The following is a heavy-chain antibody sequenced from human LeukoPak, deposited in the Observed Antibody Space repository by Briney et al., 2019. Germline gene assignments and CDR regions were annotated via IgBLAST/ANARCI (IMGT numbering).Heavy chain of an antibody. V-gene: IGHV3-21*01. CDR3: ARGVALWFGELSTFDY. CDR2: ISSSSSYI. D-gene: IGHD3-10*01. J-gene: IGHJ4*02. Sequence: GGSLRLSCAASGFTFSRYSMNWVRQAPGKGLEWVSCISSSSSYIYYANSVKGRFTISRDNAKNSLYLQMNSLRAEDTAVYYCARGVALWFGELSTFDYWGQGTLVTVSS. CDR1: GFTFSRYS.